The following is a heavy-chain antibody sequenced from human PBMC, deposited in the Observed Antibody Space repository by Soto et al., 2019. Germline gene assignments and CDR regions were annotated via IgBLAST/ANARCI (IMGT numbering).Heavy chain of an antibody. CDR1: GYTFTSYG. Sequence: QVQLVQSGAEVKKPGASVKVSFKASGYTFTSYGISWVRQAPGQGLEWMGWISAYNGNTNYAQKLQGRVTMTTDTSTSIAYMELRSLRSDDTAVYYCARGSGGTYYYYYYYMDVWGKGTPVTVSS. J-gene: IGHJ6*03. CDR2: ISAYNGNT. V-gene: IGHV1-18*01. D-gene: IGHD2-15*01. CDR3: ARGSGGTYYYYYYYMDV.